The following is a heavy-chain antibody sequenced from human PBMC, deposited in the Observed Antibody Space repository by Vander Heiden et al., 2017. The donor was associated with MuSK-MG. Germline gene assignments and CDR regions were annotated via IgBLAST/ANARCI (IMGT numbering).Heavy chain of an antibody. V-gene: IGHV3-74*01. D-gene: IGHD6-19*01. CDR1: GFTFSSSW. J-gene: IGHJ4*02. CDR2: INRDGSTA. Sequence: EVQLVEPGGGLVQPGGSLSLSCAASGFTFSSSWLHWVRQAPGLGLVWLSRINRDGSTATYADSVKGRFTISRDNAKNTLYLQMNSLRAEDTAVYYCVRISVAGTSFDYWGQRTLVTVSS. CDR3: VRISVAGTSFDY.